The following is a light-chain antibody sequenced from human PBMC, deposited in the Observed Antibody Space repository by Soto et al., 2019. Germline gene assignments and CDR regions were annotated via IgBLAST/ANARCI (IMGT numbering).Light chain of an antibody. CDR2: DAS. V-gene: IGKV1-5*01. CDR3: QQYNSDSRT. J-gene: IGKJ1*01. CDR1: QSISSW. Sequence: DIQMTQSPSTLSGSVGDRVTITCRASQSISSWLAWYQQKPGKAPKLLIYDASSLESGVPSRFSGSGSGTEFTLTISSLQPDDFATYYCQQYNSDSRTFGQGTKADIK.